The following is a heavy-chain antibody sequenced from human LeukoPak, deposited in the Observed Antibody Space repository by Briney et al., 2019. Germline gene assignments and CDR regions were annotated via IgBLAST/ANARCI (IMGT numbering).Heavy chain of an antibody. J-gene: IGHJ5*02. Sequence: SETLSLTCTVSGASLRNYYWSWIRQSPGKGLEWVGDIYYSGSTNYNPSLESRVAMSVDTSKSPVSVRLSSVSAADTAIYYCARRYSSSWYVGFFDPWGQGTLVTVSS. V-gene: IGHV4-59*08. D-gene: IGHD6-13*01. CDR2: IYYSGST. CDR1: GASLRNYY. CDR3: ARRYSSSWYVGFFDP.